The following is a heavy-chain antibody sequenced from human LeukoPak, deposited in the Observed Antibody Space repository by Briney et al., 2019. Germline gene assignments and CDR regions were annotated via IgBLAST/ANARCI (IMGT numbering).Heavy chain of an antibody. D-gene: IGHD6-19*01. CDR3: AKGHTGYSSGWYYFGY. Sequence: GGSLRLSCAASGFTFSSYGMHWVRQAPGKGLEWVAFIRYDGSNKYYADSVKGRFTISRDNSKNTLYLQMNSLRAEDTAVYYCAKGHTGYSSGWYYFGYWGQGTLVTVSS. V-gene: IGHV3-30*02. CDR2: IRYDGSNK. CDR1: GFTFSSYG. J-gene: IGHJ4*02.